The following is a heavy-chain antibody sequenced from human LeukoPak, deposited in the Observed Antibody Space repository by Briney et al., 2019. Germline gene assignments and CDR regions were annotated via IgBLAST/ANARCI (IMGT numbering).Heavy chain of an antibody. J-gene: IGHJ4*02. V-gene: IGHV1-69*04. Sequence: ASVKVSCKASGGTFSSYAISWVRQAPGQGLEWMGRIIPILGIANYAQKFQGRVTITADKSTSTAYMELSSLRSEDTAVYYCAREGGVHFEFDYWGQGTLVTASS. CDR3: AREGGVHFEFDY. CDR2: IIPILGIA. CDR1: GGTFSSYA. D-gene: IGHD2-8*02.